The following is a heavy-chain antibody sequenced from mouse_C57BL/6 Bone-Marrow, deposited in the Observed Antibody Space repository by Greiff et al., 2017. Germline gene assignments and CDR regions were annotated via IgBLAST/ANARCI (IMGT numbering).Heavy chain of an antibody. CDR3: TGGDYDYAWFAY. CDR2: IDPETGGT. D-gene: IGHD2-4*01. J-gene: IGHJ3*01. Sequence: VQLQQSGAELVRPGASVTLSCKASGYTFTDYEMHWVKQTPVHGLEWIGAIDPETGGTAYNQKFKGKAILTADKSSGTAYMELRSLTSDDSAVYYCTGGDYDYAWFAYWGQGTLVTVSA. CDR1: GYTFTDYE. V-gene: IGHV1-15*01.